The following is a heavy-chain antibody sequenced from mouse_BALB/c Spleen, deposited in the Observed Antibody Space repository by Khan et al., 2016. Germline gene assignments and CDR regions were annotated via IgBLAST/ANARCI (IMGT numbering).Heavy chain of an antibody. J-gene: IGHJ2*01. Sequence: EVQLQESGPGLVKPSQSLSLTCTVTGYSITSDYAWNWIRQFPGNKLEWMGYISYSGSTSYNPSLKSRISITRDTSKNQFFLQLNSVTTEDTATXYCARYYYGKEAYYFDYWGQGTTLTVSS. CDR1: GYSITSDYA. V-gene: IGHV3-2*02. D-gene: IGHD1-1*01. CDR2: ISYSGST. CDR3: ARYYYGKEAYYFDY.